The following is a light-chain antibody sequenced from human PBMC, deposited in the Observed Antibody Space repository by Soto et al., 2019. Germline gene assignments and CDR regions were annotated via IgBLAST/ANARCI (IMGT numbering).Light chain of an antibody. V-gene: IGLV2-14*01. J-gene: IGLJ2*01. CDR1: SSDVGSYDH. CDR3: AAWDDSLNGVV. CDR2: EVS. Sequence: QSALTQPASVSGSPGQSITISCSGTSSDVGSYDHVAWYQQFPGKTPKLTIYEVSNRPSGVSSRFSGSKSGTSASLAISGLQSEDEADYYCAAWDDSLNGVVFGGGTKLTVL.